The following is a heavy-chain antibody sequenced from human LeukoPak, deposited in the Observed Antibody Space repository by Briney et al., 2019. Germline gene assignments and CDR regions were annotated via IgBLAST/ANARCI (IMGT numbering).Heavy chain of an antibody. D-gene: IGHD1-7*01. Sequence: GRSLRLSCEASGFTFSNYAMNWVRQAPGKGLEWVAVISYNGNKKYYADSVEGRFTISRDNSKNTLYLQMNSLRAEDTAVYYCARWKSLKGTFDYWGQGTLVNVSS. CDR1: GFTFSNYA. CDR2: ISYNGNKK. CDR3: ARWKSLKGTFDY. J-gene: IGHJ4*02. V-gene: IGHV3-30*04.